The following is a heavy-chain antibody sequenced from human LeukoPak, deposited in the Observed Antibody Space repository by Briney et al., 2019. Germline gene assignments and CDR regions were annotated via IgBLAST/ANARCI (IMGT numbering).Heavy chain of an antibody. CDR3: ARDYCRSARCYNVDY. Sequence: GGSLRLSCAASGFTVSSNYMSWVRQAPGKGLEWVSVIYSGGSTYYADSVKGRFTISRDNAKNSLYLQMNSLRAEDTAVYYCARDYCRSARCYNVDYWGQGSLVTVSS. D-gene: IGHD2-2*02. CDR1: GFTVSSNY. CDR2: IYSGGST. J-gene: IGHJ4*02. V-gene: IGHV3-66*01.